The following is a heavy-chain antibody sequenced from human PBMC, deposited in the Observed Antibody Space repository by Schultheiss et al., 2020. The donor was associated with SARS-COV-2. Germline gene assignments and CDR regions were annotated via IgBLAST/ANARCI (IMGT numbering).Heavy chain of an antibody. CDR2: IYYSGST. D-gene: IGHD3-22*01. V-gene: IGHV4-39*01. CDR1: GGSVSSGSYY. CDR3: ARPNYYDSSGYLGYYFDY. Sequence: SQTLSLTCTVSGGSVSSGSYYWGWIRQPPGKGLEWIGSIYYSGSTYYNPSLKSRVTISVDTSKNQFSLKLSSVTAADTAVYYCARPNYYDSSGYLGYYFDYWGQGTLVTVSS. J-gene: IGHJ4*02.